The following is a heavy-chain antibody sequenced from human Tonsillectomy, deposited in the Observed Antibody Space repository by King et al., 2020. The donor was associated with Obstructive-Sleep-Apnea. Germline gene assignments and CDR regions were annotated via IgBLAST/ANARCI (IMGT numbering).Heavy chain of an antibody. CDR2: RST. J-gene: IGHJ4*02. Sequence: QLQESGPGLVKPSETLSLTCTVSGVSISSTTYYWGWIRQPPGKGLEWIGSRSTYYNPSLKSRVAISVDTSKNQFSLKLSSVTAADTAVDYCASHRETGYQLFPWGYFDYWGQGTLVTVSS. V-gene: IGHV4-39*07. CDR3: ASHRETGYQLFPWGYFDY. CDR1: GVSISSTTYY. D-gene: IGHD3-9*01.